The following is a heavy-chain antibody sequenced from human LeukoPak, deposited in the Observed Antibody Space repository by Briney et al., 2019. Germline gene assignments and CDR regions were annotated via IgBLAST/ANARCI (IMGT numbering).Heavy chain of an antibody. CDR1: GFTFSDYY. D-gene: IGHD3-22*01. Sequence: GGSLRLSCAASGFTFSDYYMSWIRQAPGKGLEWVSYISSSGSTIYYADSVKGRFTISRDNAENSLYLQMNSLRAEDTAVYYCARDRGWLSNPGYFDYWGRGTLVTVSS. CDR3: ARDRGWLSNPGYFDY. CDR2: ISSSGSTI. J-gene: IGHJ4*02. V-gene: IGHV3-11*04.